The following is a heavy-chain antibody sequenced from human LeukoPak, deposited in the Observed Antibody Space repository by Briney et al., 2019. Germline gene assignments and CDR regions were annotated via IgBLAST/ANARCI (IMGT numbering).Heavy chain of an antibody. Sequence: GGSLSLPCAASGFPFSNTWMNWVRQAPGKGLEWVGRIKSETDGGTTDYAAPVKGRFTISRDDSKNTLYLQMNSLKTEDTAVYYCTPYHIPDWGQGTLVTVSS. J-gene: IGHJ4*02. CDR1: GFPFSNTW. V-gene: IGHV3-15*01. CDR3: TPYHIPD. CDR2: IKSETDGGTT. D-gene: IGHD2-21*01.